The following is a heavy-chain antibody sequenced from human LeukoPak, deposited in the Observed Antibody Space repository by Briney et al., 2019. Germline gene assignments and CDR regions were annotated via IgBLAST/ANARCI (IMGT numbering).Heavy chain of an antibody. Sequence: GGSLRLSCAASGFTFRSYSMNWVRQAPGKGLEWVSYISSSSSTIYYADSVKGRFTISRDNAKNSLYLQMNSLRDEDTAVYYCAREERGGYSYGYLSFYFDYWGQGTLVTVSS. CDR3: AREERGGYSYGYLSFYFDY. CDR1: GFTFRSYS. V-gene: IGHV3-48*02. D-gene: IGHD5-18*01. CDR2: ISSSSSTI. J-gene: IGHJ4*02.